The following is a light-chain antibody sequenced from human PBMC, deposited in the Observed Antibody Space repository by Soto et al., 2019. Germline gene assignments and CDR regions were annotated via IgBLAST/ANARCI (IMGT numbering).Light chain of an antibody. J-gene: IGLJ3*02. V-gene: IGLV2-8*01. CDR1: SSDVGGYNY. CDR2: EVY. Sequence: QSALTQPPSASGSPGQSVTISCTGTSSDVGGYNYVSWYQQHPGKAPKLIIYEVYKRPSGVPDRFSGSKSGNTASLTISGLQAEDEADYSCSSYTSTNSWVFGGGTKLTVL. CDR3: SSYTSTNSWV.